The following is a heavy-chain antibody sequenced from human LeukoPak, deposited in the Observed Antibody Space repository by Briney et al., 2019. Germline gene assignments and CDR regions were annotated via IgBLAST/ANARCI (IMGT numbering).Heavy chain of an antibody. CDR1: GFTFSSYW. V-gene: IGHV3-7*03. CDR3: AKHKENYGDSCLDDY. D-gene: IGHD4-17*01. CDR2: IKKDGSEQ. J-gene: IGHJ4*02. Sequence: GGSLRLSCAASGFTFSSYWMNWVRQAPGKGLEWVANIKKDGSEQNYADSVKGRFTISRDNAKNSLYLQMNSLRAEDTAVYYCAKHKENYGDSCLDDYWGQGTLVTVSS.